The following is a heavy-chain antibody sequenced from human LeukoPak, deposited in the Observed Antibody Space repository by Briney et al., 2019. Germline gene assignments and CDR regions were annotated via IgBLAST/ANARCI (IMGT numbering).Heavy chain of an antibody. V-gene: IGHV4-39*01. D-gene: IGHD5-24*01. CDR3: ARLGNGYNRYYFEY. J-gene: IGHJ4*02. CDR2: IYYSGST. Sequence: SETLSLTCTVFGGSISSSTYSWGWIRQPPGKGLEWIGNIYYSGSTDCNPSLKSRVLIFVDTSKNQFSLKLRPVTAADTAVYYCARLGNGYNRYYFEYWGQGTLVTVSS. CDR1: GGSISSSTYS.